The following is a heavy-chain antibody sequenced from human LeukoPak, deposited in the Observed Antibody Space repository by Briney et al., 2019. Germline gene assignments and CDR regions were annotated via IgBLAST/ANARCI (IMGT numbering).Heavy chain of an antibody. V-gene: IGHV3-23*01. CDR3: AKWGDYDILTGYYVPDY. D-gene: IGHD3-9*01. Sequence: RTSLRLSCVASGFTFTNYAMSWVRQAPGKGLECVSAITGSYGSSYYADSVKDRFTISRDNSKNTLYLQVNSLRAEDTAVYYCAKWGDYDILTGYYVPDYWGQGTLVTVSS. J-gene: IGHJ4*02. CDR2: ITGSYGSS. CDR1: GFTFTNYA.